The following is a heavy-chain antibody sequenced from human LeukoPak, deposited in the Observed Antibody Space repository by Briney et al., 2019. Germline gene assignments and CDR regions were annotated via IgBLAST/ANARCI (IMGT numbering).Heavy chain of an antibody. CDR2: IYYSGST. V-gene: IGHV4-59*12. J-gene: IGHJ4*02. D-gene: IGHD3-22*01. CDR3: ARILSASGGYKFDS. CDR1: GGSFSSYY. Sequence: NPSETLSLTCTVSGGSFSSYYWSWIRQPPGKGLEWIGYIYYSGSTNYNPSLKSRVSISVDTSKNQFSLKLSSVTAADTAVYCCARILSASGGYKFDSWGQGTLVTVSS.